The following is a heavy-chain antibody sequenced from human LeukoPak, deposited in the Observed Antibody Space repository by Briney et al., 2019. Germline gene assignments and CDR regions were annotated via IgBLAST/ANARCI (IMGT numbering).Heavy chain of an antibody. CDR1: GYTFTGYY. CDR2: INPNSGGT. CDR3: ARARPYSSSWYVNY. V-gene: IGHV1-2*06. Sequence: ASVKVSCKASGYTFTGYYMHWVRQAPGQGLEWMGRINPNSGGTNYAQKFQGRVTMTRDTSISTAYMELSRLRSDDTAVYYCARARPYSSSWYVNYWGQGTLVTVPS. J-gene: IGHJ4*02. D-gene: IGHD6-13*01.